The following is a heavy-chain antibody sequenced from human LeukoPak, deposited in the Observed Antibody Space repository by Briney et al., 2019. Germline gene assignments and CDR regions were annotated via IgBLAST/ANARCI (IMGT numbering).Heavy chain of an antibody. Sequence: SQTLSLTCTVSGGSISSGDYYWSWIRQPPGKGLEWIGYIYYSGSTYYNPSLKSRVTISVDTSKNQFSLKLSSVTAADTAVYYCARPSGCSSTSCYGYGAFDIWGQGTMVTVSS. D-gene: IGHD2-2*01. CDR3: ARPSGCSSTSCYGYGAFDI. CDR2: IYYSGST. CDR1: GGSISSGDYY. V-gene: IGHV4-30-4*08. J-gene: IGHJ3*02.